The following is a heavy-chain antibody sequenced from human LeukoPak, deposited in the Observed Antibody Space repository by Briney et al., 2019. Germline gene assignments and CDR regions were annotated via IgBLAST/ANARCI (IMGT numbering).Heavy chain of an antibody. J-gene: IGHJ3*02. Sequence: GGSLRLSCAASGFPFTSYSMNWVRQAPGKGLEWVSYIPRSGSNIHYADSVKGRFTISRDNAKNSLYLQMNSLRAEDTAVYYCAGDKSYAFDIWGQGTTVTVSS. V-gene: IGHV3-48*01. CDR3: AGDKSYAFDI. CDR1: GFPFTSYS. CDR2: IPRSGSNI.